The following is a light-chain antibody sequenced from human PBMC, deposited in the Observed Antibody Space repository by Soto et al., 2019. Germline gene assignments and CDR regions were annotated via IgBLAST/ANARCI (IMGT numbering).Light chain of an antibody. Sequence: DFQMTQSPSSLSASVGDRVTITCRASQSISSYLNWYQQNPGKAPKLLIYAASSLQSGVPSRFSGSGSGTDFTLTISSLQPEDFATYYCQQSYSTPRTFGQGTKVEIK. CDR3: QQSYSTPRT. V-gene: IGKV1-39*01. CDR1: QSISSY. CDR2: AAS. J-gene: IGKJ1*01.